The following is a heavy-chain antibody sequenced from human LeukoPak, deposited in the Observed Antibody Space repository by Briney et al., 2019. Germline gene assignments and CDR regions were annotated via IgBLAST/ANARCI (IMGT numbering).Heavy chain of an antibody. V-gene: IGHV3-21*01. Sequence: GGSLRLSCAASGFTFSSYGMHWVRHAPGKGLEWVSSISSVSAHIVYADSVKGRFTISRDNAENTLYLQMNTLRTEDTAVYYCAAFEAVAATWFDPWGQGTLVTVSS. D-gene: IGHD6-19*01. CDR2: ISSVSAHI. CDR3: AAFEAVAATWFDP. J-gene: IGHJ5*02. CDR1: GFTFSSYG.